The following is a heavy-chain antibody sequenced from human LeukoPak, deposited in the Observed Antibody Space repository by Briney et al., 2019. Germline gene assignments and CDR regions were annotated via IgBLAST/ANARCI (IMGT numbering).Heavy chain of an antibody. D-gene: IGHD6-6*01. CDR3: AKDRGIAARGASDI. CDR2: TYYRSKWYN. CDR1: GDRVSSNSAA. V-gene: IGHV6-1*01. Sequence: SQTLSLTSAISGDRVSSNSAAWNWIRQSSSRGLEWLGRTYYRSKWYNDYAVFVKSRIIINPDTSKNQFSLQLNSVTPEDTAVYYCAKDRGIAARGASDIWGQGTMVTVSS. J-gene: IGHJ3*02.